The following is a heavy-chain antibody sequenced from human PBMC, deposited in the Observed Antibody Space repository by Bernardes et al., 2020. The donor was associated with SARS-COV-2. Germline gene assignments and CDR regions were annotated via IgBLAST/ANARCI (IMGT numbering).Heavy chain of an antibody. CDR2: IPGGGMYI. J-gene: IGHJ3*01. D-gene: IGHD3-9*01. Sequence: GGSLRLSCVASGFTFSNHLFSWFRQAPGKGLEWVSSIPGGGMYIYYGDSVRGRFTTSRDNTRTSVFLQMESLGAEDTAVYYCARDVGGTDWRFAFEVWGPGTMVRDSS. CDR3: ARDVGGTDWRFAFEV. CDR1: GFTFSNHL. V-gene: IGHV3-21*01.